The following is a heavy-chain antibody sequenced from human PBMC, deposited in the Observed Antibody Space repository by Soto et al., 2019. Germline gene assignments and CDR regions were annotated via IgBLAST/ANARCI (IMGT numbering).Heavy chain of an antibody. CDR1: GGTFSSYA. J-gene: IGHJ6*04. CDR2: IIPVFGTP. D-gene: IGHD2-2*01. V-gene: IGHV1-69*12. CDR3: ARELVPVAMYAGFDYYGMVV. Sequence: QVLLVQSGPEVKKTGSSVKVSCKASGGTFSSYAISWVRQAPGEGLEWMGGIIPVFGTPNYAQKYQGRVTASADETTSIAYREGSRLRSKDKAVYYCARELVPVAMYAGFDYYGMVVWGEGSTVMVSS.